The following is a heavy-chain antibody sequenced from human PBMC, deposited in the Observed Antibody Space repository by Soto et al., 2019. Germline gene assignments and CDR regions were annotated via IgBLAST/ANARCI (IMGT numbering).Heavy chain of an antibody. V-gene: IGHV1-3*01. CDR1: GYTFTSYA. CDR2: INAGNGNT. J-gene: IGHJ5*02. Sequence: ASVKVSCKASGYTFTSYAMHWVRQAPGQRLEWMGWINAGNGNTKYAQKFQGRVTMTRDTSISTAYMELSRLRSDDTAVYYCARATVAGTGNWFDPWGQGTLVTVSS. CDR3: ARATVAGTGNWFDP. D-gene: IGHD6-19*01.